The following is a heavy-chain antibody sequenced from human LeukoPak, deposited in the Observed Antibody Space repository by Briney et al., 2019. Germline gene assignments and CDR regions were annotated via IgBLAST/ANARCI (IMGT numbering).Heavy chain of an antibody. CDR3: ARDLRRDSSGWNSQAVLDY. CDR2: ISAYNSNT. CDR1: GYTFTRYS. Sequence: ASVKVSCKASGYTFTRYSVNWVRQAPGQGLEWMGWISAYNSNTKYAQKKLQGRVTMTTDTSTSTAYMELRSLRSDDTAVYYCARDLRRDSSGWNSQAVLDYWGQGTLVTVSS. D-gene: IGHD6-19*01. V-gene: IGHV1-18*01. J-gene: IGHJ4*02.